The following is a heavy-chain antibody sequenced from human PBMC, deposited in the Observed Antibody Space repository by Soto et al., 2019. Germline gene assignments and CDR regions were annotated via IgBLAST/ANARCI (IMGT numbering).Heavy chain of an antibody. J-gene: IGHJ6*02. CDR2: VGGGGANT. CDR3: SKSFYRSGTSLYGMDV. V-gene: IGHV3-23*01. Sequence: GGSLRLSCAASGFSFSNYGMSWVRQAPGKGLEWVSVVGGGGANTFYADSVKGRFTISRDNSKNTLFLEMNSLRVEDTAVYYCSKSFYRSGTSLYGMDVWGQGTTVTVSS. D-gene: IGHD3-10*01. CDR1: GFSFSNYG.